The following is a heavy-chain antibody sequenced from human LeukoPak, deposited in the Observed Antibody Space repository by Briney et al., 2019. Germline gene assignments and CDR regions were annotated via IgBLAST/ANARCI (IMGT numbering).Heavy chain of an antibody. Sequence: ASVKVSCKASGYTFIGYYMHWVRQAHGQGLEWMGWINPNSGGTNYAQKFQGRVTMTRDTSISTAYMELSRLRSDDTAVYYCARDQGWEPQDYWGQGTLVTVSS. CDR1: GYTFIGYY. CDR3: ARDQGWEPQDY. J-gene: IGHJ4*02. V-gene: IGHV1-2*02. CDR2: INPNSGGT. D-gene: IGHD1-26*01.